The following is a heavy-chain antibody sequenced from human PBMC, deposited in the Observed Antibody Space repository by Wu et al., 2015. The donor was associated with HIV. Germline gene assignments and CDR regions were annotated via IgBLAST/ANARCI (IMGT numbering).Heavy chain of an antibody. CDR2: INPYNGDT. V-gene: IGHV1-18*01. J-gene: IGHJ3*02. CDR1: GYTFTRYV. D-gene: IGHD1-26*01. Sequence: QVQLVQSGTEVKKPGASVKVSCKASGYTFTRYVMSWLRQAPGQGLEWMGWINPYNGDTNYAQKFQGRVTMTTATSTSTAYMELRSLRSDDTAVYYCAREVKWPIWGQGTMVTVSS. CDR3: AREVKWPI.